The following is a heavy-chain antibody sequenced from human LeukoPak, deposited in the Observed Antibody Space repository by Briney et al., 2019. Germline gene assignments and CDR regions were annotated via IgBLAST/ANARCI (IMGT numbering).Heavy chain of an antibody. CDR1: NDSFSNYY. CDR2: VYYTDKT. J-gene: IGHJ1*01. Sequence: SETLSLTCTVSNDSFSNYYWTWIRQSPGKALEWIGYVYYTDKTHYYPSLKSRVFISADTSQNQFSLRLSSVTAADTAVYYCARASMRRRDGYNRHYEIDHWGQGTLVTVSS. D-gene: IGHD5-24*01. V-gene: IGHV4-59*01. CDR3: ARASMRRRDGYNRHYEIDH.